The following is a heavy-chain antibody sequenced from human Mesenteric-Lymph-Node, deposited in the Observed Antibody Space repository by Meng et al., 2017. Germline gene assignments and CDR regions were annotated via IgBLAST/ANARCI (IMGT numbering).Heavy chain of an antibody. CDR2: IYYSGST. D-gene: IGHD4-11*01. CDR3: ARDRTTGRYFDY. CDR1: GGSISSGDYY. J-gene: IGHJ4*02. Sequence: QVQLQESGPGLLKPSQTLSLTCTVSGGSISSGDYYWSWICQPPGKGLEWIGYIYYSGSTYYNPSLKSRVTISVDTSKNQFSLKLSSVTAADTAVYYCARDRTTGRYFDYWGQGTLVTVSS. V-gene: IGHV4-30-4*01.